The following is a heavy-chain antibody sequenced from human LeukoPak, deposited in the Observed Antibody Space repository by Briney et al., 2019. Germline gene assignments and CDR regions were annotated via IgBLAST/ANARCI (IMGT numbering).Heavy chain of an antibody. CDR1: GFTFSGSA. V-gene: IGHV3-73*01. D-gene: IGHD1-26*01. J-gene: IGHJ4*02. CDR3: ARGVGSGSRLRAGDY. Sequence: GGSLRLSCAASGFTFSGSAMHWVRQASGKGLEWVGRIRSKANSYATAYAASVKGRFTISRDDSKNTAYLQMNSLKTEDTAVYYCARGVGSGSRLRAGDYWGQGTLVTVSS. CDR2: IRSKANSYAT.